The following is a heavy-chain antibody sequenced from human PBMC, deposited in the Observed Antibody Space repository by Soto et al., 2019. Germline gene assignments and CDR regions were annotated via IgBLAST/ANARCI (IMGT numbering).Heavy chain of an antibody. D-gene: IGHD3-10*01. V-gene: IGHV2-5*02. CDR1: GVSLSTSRVG. Sequence: QMTFKYTVATLVKPTQSLTLTCTFSGVSLSTSRVGVGWIRQPPGKALEWLALIYWDDDTRYSPSLKNRLTITKNTSKNQVVLTMTNADPVDTAKYYCVHTSGSGNSACFDYWGQGTLVTVSS. CDR2: IYWDDDT. CDR3: VHTSGSGNSACFDY. J-gene: IGHJ4*02.